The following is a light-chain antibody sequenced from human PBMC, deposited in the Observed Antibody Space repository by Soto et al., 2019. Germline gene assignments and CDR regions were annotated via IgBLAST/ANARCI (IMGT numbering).Light chain of an antibody. CDR1: SSDVGAYNY. CDR3: ISYTSRSTRV. J-gene: IGLJ3*02. V-gene: IGLV2-14*01. CDR2: EVS. Sequence: QSVLTQPASVSGSPGQSITISCTGTSSDVGAYNYVSWYQQHPGKAPKLMIYEVSNRPSGVSDRFSGSRSGNTASLTISGLQAEDESDYYCISYTSRSTRVFGGGTKLTVL.